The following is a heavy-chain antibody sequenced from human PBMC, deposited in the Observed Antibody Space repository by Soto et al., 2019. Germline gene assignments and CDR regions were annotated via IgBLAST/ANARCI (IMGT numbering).Heavy chain of an antibody. CDR3: ARGGNYYYYYGMDV. CDR1: GRSFSGYY. V-gene: IGHV4-34*01. J-gene: IGHJ6*02. CDR2: INHSGST. Sequence: SDTLSLTCAFYGRSFSGYYWSWIRQPPGKGLEWIGEINHSGSTNYNPSLKSRVTISVDTSKNQFSLKLSSVTAADTAVYYCARGGNYYYYYGMDVWGQGTTVT.